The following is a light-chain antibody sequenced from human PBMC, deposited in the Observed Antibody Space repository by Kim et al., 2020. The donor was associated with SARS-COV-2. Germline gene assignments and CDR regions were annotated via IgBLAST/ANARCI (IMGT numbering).Light chain of an antibody. CDR3: QQYYSYPIT. V-gene: IGKV1-16*02. Sequence: VSVGERVTITCRASQGINNYLGWFQQKPGKAPKSLIYGTSSLQTGVPSKFSGSVSGTDFTLTISSLQPEDFATYYCQQYYSYPITFGQGTRLEIK. J-gene: IGKJ5*01. CDR2: GTS. CDR1: QGINNY.